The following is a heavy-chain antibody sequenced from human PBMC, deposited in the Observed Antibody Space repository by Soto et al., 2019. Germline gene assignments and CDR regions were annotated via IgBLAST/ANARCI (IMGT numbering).Heavy chain of an antibody. V-gene: IGHV4-39*01. J-gene: IGHJ6*02. D-gene: IGHD1-7*01. CDR1: GGSISSSSYY. CDR2: IYYSGST. Sequence: SETLSLTCTVSGGSISSSSYYWGWIRQPPGKGLEWIGSIYYSGSTYYNPSLKSRVTISVDTSENQFSLKLSSVTAADTAVYYCARRGLKLLFMDVWGQGTTVTVSS. CDR3: ARRGLKLLFMDV.